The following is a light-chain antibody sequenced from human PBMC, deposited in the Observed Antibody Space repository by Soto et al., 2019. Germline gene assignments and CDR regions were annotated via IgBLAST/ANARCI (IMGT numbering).Light chain of an antibody. Sequence: IQMTQSPSTLSASVGDRVTISCRASQTIRNDLGWYQQKPGKAPNLLIFGASNLQAGVPVRFSASGSGTNFTLTISNLQPEDFASYYCLQDYTYPWTFGQGTKVDIK. CDR1: QTIRND. J-gene: IGKJ1*01. CDR2: GAS. V-gene: IGKV1-6*01. CDR3: LQDYTYPWT.